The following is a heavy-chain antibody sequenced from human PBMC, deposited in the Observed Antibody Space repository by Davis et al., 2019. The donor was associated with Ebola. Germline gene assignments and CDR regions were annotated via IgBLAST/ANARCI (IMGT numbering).Heavy chain of an antibody. V-gene: IGHV3-7*03. CDR2: IKEDGSKE. CDR3: VRGGSATAY. CDR1: GFTFRSYW. D-gene: IGHD2-15*01. J-gene: IGHJ1*01. Sequence: GESLKISCAASGFTFRSYWMSWVRQAPGKGLECVAHIKEDGSKEFYVDSVKGRFTISRDNAKSSLYLQMNSLRAEDTAVFYCVRGGSATAYWGQGTPVTVSS.